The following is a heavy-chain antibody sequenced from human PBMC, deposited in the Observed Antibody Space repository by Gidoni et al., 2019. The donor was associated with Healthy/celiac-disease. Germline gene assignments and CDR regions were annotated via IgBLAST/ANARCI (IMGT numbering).Heavy chain of an antibody. Sequence: EVQLVQSGAEVKKPGESLKISCKGSGYSFTRYWIGWVRQMPGKGLEWMGIIYPGDSDTRYSPSFQGQVTISADKSLRTAYLQWSSLKASDTAMYYCARSITGTTGYYYGMDVWGQGTTVTVSS. CDR1: GYSFTRYW. V-gene: IGHV5-51*03. CDR2: IYPGDSDT. CDR3: ARSITGTTGYYYGMDV. J-gene: IGHJ6*02. D-gene: IGHD1-7*01.